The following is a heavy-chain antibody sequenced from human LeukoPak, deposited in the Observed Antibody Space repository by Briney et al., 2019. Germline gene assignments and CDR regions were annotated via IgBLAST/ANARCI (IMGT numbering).Heavy chain of an antibody. J-gene: IGHJ4*02. CDR3: ARDRYSTIFGG. V-gene: IGHV3-30*03. CDR1: GFTFSSYG. D-gene: IGHD3-3*01. Sequence: PGRSLRLSCAASGFTFSSYGMHWVRQAPGKGLEWVAVISYDGSTKYHADSVKGRFTISRDNSKNTLYLQMNSLRAEDTAVYYCARDRYSTIFGGWGQGTLVTVSS. CDR2: ISYDGSTK.